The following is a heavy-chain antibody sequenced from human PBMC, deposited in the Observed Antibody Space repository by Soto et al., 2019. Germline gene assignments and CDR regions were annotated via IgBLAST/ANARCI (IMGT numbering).Heavy chain of an antibody. CDR2: INHSGST. CDR1: GGSFRGYH. CDR3: ARGLSSSAAFYHYYGMDV. V-gene: IGHV4-34*01. D-gene: IGHD6-6*01. Sequence: SETLSLTCAVYGGSFRGYHWSWIRQPPGKGLEWIGEINHSGSTNYNPSLKSRVIISLETSKNQFSLILTSVTAADTAVYYCARGLSSSAAFYHYYGMDVWGQGTTVTVSS. J-gene: IGHJ6*02.